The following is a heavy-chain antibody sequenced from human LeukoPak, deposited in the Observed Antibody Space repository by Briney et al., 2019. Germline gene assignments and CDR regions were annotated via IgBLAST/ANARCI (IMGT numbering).Heavy chain of an antibody. J-gene: IGHJ1*01. V-gene: IGHV3-11*01. CDR1: GFTFSDYN. CDR2: ISSRGRTI. CDR3: ARGSRYFLH. Sequence: PGGSLRLSCAASGFTFSDYNMTWIRQAPGKGLEWVSHISSRGRTIYYADSVKGRVTISRDNAKNSMYLQMYSLRAEDTAVYYCARGSRYFLHWGQGTLVTVSS.